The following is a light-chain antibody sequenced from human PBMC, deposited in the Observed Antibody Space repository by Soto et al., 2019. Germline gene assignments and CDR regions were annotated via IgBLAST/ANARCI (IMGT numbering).Light chain of an antibody. V-gene: IGKV3-11*01. CDR2: DAS. CDR3: QQRSIWLT. J-gene: IGKJ4*01. CDR1: QSISSY. Sequence: EIVLTQSPATLSLSPGERATLSCRASQSISSYLAWYQQKPGQAPRLLIYDASNRATGIPARFSGSGSGTDFTLTITSLEPEDFAVYYCQQRSIWLTFGGGTRWIS.